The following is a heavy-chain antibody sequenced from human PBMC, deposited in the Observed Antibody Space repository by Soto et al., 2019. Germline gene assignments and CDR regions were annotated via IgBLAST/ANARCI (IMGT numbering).Heavy chain of an antibody. CDR3: ARQVKPWYNYSGYYYVGWFDP. CDR2: IYYSGNT. V-gene: IGHV4-30-4*01. Sequence: PSETLSLTCSVSGGSISSGYYYWSWIRQPPGKGLEWIGNIYYSGNTYYNPSLKSRLIISIDTSKNQFSLKVGSVTAADTAVYYCARQVKPWYNYSGYYYVGWFDPWGQGTLVTVSS. J-gene: IGHJ5*02. CDR1: GGSISSGYYY. D-gene: IGHD3-22*01.